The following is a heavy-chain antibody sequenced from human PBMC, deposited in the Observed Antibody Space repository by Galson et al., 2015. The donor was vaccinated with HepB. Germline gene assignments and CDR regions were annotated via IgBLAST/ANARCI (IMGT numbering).Heavy chain of an antibody. Sequence: SLKVSCKASGYTFTAYYMHWARQAPGQGLEWMGRINPNSGGTDYAQKFQGRVTMTRDTSISTTYMELSRLRSDVTAVYYCASSAGDYGDYVSRWDFDYWGQGTLVTVSS. V-gene: IGHV1-2*06. CDR1: GYTFTAYY. J-gene: IGHJ4*02. D-gene: IGHD4-17*01. CDR2: INPNSGGT. CDR3: ASSAGDYGDYVSRWDFDY.